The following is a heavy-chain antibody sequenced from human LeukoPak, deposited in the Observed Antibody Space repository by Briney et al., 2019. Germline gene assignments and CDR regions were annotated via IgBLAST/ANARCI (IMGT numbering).Heavy chain of an antibody. J-gene: IGHJ4*02. V-gene: IGHV5-51*01. Sequence: GESLKISCKGSGYSFTSYWIGWVRQMPGKGLEWMGIIYPDDSDTRYSASFQGQVTISADKSISTAYLQWNSLEASDTAMYYCARHADSSSWPHYFDYWGQGTLVTVSS. D-gene: IGHD6-13*01. CDR1: GYSFTSYW. CDR2: IYPDDSDT. CDR3: ARHADSSSWPHYFDY.